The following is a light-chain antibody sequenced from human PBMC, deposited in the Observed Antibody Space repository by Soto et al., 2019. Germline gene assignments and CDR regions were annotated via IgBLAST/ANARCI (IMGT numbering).Light chain of an antibody. J-gene: IGKJ5*01. V-gene: IGKV3-20*01. CDR1: QIILTN. CDR2: GAS. CDR3: QQYGTSEII. Sequence: DIVMTQSPATLSVSPGERATLSCRASQIILTNLAWYQQKPGQSPRLLIYGASSRATGIPDRFSGSGSGTDFTLTISRLETEDFAVFYCQQYGTSEIIFGQGTRLEIK.